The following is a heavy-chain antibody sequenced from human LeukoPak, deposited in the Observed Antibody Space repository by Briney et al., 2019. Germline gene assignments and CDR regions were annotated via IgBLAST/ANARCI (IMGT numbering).Heavy chain of an antibody. CDR1: GVSFSRSS. J-gene: IGHJ4*02. V-gene: IGHV3-21*01. D-gene: IGHD3-22*01. CDR2: ITASSTYI. Sequence: GGSLRLSCAASGVSFSRSSMGWGRQAPGKGVEGVSSITASSTYIYYADSVKGRFTISRDNVEKSVSLQMNSLRAEDTAVYYCAREYYYDEDAGNYWGQGTLVTVSS. CDR3: AREYYYDEDAGNY.